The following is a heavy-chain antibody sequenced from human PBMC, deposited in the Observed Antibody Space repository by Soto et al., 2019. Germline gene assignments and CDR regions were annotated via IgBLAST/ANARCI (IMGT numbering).Heavy chain of an antibody. Sequence: GGSLRLSCAASGFTFSSYSMNWVRQAPGKGLEWVSYVSSSSSTIYYADSVKGRFTISRDNAKNSLYLQMNSLRAEDTAVYYCARDLYYGSGAPDYWGQGTLVIVSS. CDR1: GFTFSSYS. CDR3: ARDLYYGSGAPDY. D-gene: IGHD3-10*01. V-gene: IGHV3-48*01. CDR2: VSSSSSTI. J-gene: IGHJ4*02.